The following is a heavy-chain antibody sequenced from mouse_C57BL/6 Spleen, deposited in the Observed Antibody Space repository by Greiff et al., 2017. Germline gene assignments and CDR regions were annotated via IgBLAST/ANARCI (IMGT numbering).Heavy chain of an antibody. CDR3: ARRGSYYGSSEAWFAY. CDR2: IYPGSGST. CDR1: GYTFTSYW. J-gene: IGHJ3*01. V-gene: IGHV1-55*01. D-gene: IGHD1-1*01. Sequence: VQLQQPGAELVKPGASVKMSCKASGYTFTSYWITWVKQRPGQGLEWIGDIYPGSGSTNYNEKFKSKATLTVDTSSSTAYMQLSSLTSEDSAVYYCARRGSYYGSSEAWFAYWGQGTLVTVSA.